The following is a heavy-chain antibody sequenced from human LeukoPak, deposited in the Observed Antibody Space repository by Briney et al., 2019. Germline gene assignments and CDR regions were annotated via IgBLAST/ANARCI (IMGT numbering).Heavy chain of an antibody. J-gene: IGHJ5*02. CDR3: AKDSARLARGEFDP. CDR1: GFTFRSYA. D-gene: IGHD3-10*01. Sequence: GGSLRLSCAASGFTFRSYAMSWVRQAPGKGLEWVSAISGSGGSTYYADSVKGQFTISRDNSKNTLYLQMNSLRAEDTAVYYCAKDSARLARGEFDPWGQGTLVTVSS. CDR2: ISGSGGST. V-gene: IGHV3-23*01.